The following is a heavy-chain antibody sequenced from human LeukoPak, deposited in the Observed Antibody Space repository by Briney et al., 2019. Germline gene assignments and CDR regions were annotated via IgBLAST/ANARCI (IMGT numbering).Heavy chain of an antibody. CDR3: AKYMVRGGAGNWFDP. V-gene: IGHV3-48*03. CDR2: ISSNGSTI. D-gene: IGHD3-10*01. Sequence: GGSLRLSCAASGFTFSSYEMNWVRQAPGKGLEWVSYISSNGSTIYYADSVKGRFTISRDNSKNTLYLQMNSLRAEDTAVYYCAKYMVRGGAGNWFDPWGQGTLVTVSS. CDR1: GFTFSSYE. J-gene: IGHJ5*02.